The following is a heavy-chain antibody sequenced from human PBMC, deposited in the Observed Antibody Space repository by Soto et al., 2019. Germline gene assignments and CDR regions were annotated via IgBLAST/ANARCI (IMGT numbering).Heavy chain of an antibody. J-gene: IGHJ6*02. CDR3: ARDRPARASGYPLSPPYYCCVMDV. CDR2: IYYNGST. V-gene: IGHV4-59*01. D-gene: IGHD5-12*01. CDR1: GGSISSYC. Sequence: QVQLQESAPGLVKPSETLSLTCTVSGGSISSYCWGWIRQPPGKGMEGIGCIYYNGSTNYNPYRKSRVTISVDTSKNQFSMKMSSVTAADTAVYYCARDRPARASGYPLSPPYYCCVMDVWGQGTTVTVSS.